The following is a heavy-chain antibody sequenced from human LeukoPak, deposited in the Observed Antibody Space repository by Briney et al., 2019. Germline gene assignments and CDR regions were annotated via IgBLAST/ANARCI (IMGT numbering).Heavy chain of an antibody. CDR2: ISSSSSYI. Sequence: PGGSLRLSCAASGFTFSSYSMNWVRQAPGKGLEWVSSISSSSSYIYYADSAKGRFTISRDNAKNSLYLQMNSLRAEDTAVYYCARAGYSSGWYGGAYWGQGTLVTVSS. V-gene: IGHV3-21*01. J-gene: IGHJ4*02. D-gene: IGHD6-19*01. CDR3: ARAGYSSGWYGGAY. CDR1: GFTFSSYS.